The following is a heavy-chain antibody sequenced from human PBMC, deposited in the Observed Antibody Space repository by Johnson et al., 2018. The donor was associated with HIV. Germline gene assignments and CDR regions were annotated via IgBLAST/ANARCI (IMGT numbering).Heavy chain of an antibody. J-gene: IGHJ3*02. V-gene: IGHV3-33*08. CDR1: GFTFSSYG. D-gene: IGHD3-16*01. CDR2: IWYDGSNK. CDR3: ARVWLLGAFDI. Sequence: QVQLVESGGGVVQPGRSLRLSCAASGFTFSSYGMHWVRQAPGKGLEWVAVIWYDGSNKNYADSVKGRFTISRDNSKNTLYLQMNSLRAEDTAVYYCARVWLLGAFDIWGQGTMVTVSS.